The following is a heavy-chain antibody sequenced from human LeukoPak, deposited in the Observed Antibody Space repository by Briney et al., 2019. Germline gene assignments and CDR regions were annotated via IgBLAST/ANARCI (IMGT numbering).Heavy chain of an antibody. D-gene: IGHD6-13*01. J-gene: IGHJ4*02. CDR3: ARQGSTSSWYKFDY. CDR1: GYSFTSYW. Sequence: KPGESLTLSCKGSGYSFTSYWIAWVRQMPGKGLEWVGIIYPGDSDTRYSPSFQGQVTISADKSISTAYLQWSSLEASDTAMYYCARQGSTSSWYKFDYWGQGTLVTVSS. V-gene: IGHV5-51*01. CDR2: IYPGDSDT.